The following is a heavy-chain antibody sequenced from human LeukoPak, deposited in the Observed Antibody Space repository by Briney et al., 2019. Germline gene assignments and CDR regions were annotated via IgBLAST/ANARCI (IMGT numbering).Heavy chain of an antibody. CDR1: GYNLTSYW. CDR3: ARFGGATFAQAFFDY. J-gene: IGHJ4*02. V-gene: IGHV5-51*01. Sequence: PGESLKISCKVSGYNLTSYWIDWVRQMPGKGLEWVGIIYPDDSKITYSPAFQGQVTISAVKSLSTSSLQWDSLKASDTAMYYCARFGGATFAQAFFDYWGQGTLVTVSS. D-gene: IGHD4-23*01. CDR2: IYPDDSKI.